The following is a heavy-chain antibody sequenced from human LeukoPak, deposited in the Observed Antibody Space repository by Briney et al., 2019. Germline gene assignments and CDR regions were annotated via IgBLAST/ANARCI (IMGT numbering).Heavy chain of an antibody. CDR1: GFTVSSNY. J-gene: IGHJ6*02. CDR3: ATYTNWVAGDV. Sequence: GGSLRLSCAASGFTVSSNYVTWVRQAPGKGLEWVSVIYSGGSTYYADSVKGRFTISRDNSKNTLYLQMNSLRAEDTAVYYCATYTNWVAGDVWGQGTTVSVSS. CDR2: IYSGGST. V-gene: IGHV3-66*02. D-gene: IGHD7-27*01.